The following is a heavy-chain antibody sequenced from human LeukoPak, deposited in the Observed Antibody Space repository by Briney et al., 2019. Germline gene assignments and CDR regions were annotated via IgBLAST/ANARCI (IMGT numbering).Heavy chain of an antibody. Sequence: SETLSLTCTVSGGSISSGDYYWSWIRQPPGKGLEWIGYIYYSGSTYYNPSLKSRVTISVDTSKNQFSLKLSSVTAADTAVYYCARVEMIFGVFRTPRPNWFDPWGQGTLVTVSS. J-gene: IGHJ5*02. CDR2: IYYSGST. V-gene: IGHV4-30-4*08. CDR1: GGSISSGDYY. CDR3: ARVEMIFGVFRTPRPNWFDP. D-gene: IGHD3-3*01.